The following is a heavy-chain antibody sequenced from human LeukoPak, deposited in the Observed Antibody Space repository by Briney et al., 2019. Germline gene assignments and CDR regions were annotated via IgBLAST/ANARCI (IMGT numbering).Heavy chain of an antibody. CDR2: KYYSGST. V-gene: IGHV4-31*03. J-gene: IGHJ4*02. CDR1: GGSISAGGYY. D-gene: IGHD1-1*01. CDR3: VRAPLSTATTFDY. Sequence: SETLSLTCPLSGGSISAGGYYSDWIRQHRGKGLERIGYKYYSGSTSYYPSLKRRVSISVATSKNQFSLKLPCATAADTAVYYCVRAPLSTATTFDYWGQGTLDTVSS.